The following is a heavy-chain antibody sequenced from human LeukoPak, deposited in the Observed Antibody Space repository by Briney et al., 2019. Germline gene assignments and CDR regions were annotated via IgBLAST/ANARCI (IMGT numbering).Heavy chain of an antibody. D-gene: IGHD1-26*01. J-gene: IGHJ4*02. V-gene: IGHV3-23*01. CDR2: IRSGGST. CDR1: PFTFSNYD. CDR3: AKDLPSGRWEPLLDY. Sequence: GGSLRLSCAASPFTFSNYDMTWVRQAPGKGLEWVSTIRSGGSTYYADSVKGRFTISRDNAKNTLYLQMNSLRAEDTAVYYCAKDLPSGRWEPLLDYWGQGTLVTVSS.